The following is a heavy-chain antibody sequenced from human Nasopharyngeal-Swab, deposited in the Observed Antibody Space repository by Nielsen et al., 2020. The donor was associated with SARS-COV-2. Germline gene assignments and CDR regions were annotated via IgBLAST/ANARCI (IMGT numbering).Heavy chain of an antibody. CDR2: IRSKAYGGTT. CDR1: GFTFSSYW. J-gene: IGHJ4*02. D-gene: IGHD1-14*01. Sequence: GESLKISCAASGFTFSSYWMSWVRQAPGKGLEWVGFIRSKAYGGTTEYAASVKGRFTISRDDSKSIAYLQMNSLKTEDTAVYYCTREVNRKYYFDYWGQGTLVTVSS. CDR3: TREVNRKYYFDY. V-gene: IGHV3-49*04.